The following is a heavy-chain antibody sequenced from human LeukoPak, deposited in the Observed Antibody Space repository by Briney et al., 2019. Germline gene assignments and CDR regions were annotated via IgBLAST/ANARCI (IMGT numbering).Heavy chain of an antibody. Sequence: SETLSLTCTVSGGSISSGGYYWSWIRQPPGEGLEWIGYIYHSGSTYYNPSLKSRVTISVDTSKNQFSLKLSSVTAADTAVYYCARVGSRGYDFWSGLNAFDIWGQGTMVTVSS. D-gene: IGHD3-3*01. CDR2: IYHSGST. CDR1: GGSISSGGYY. J-gene: IGHJ3*02. V-gene: IGHV4-30-2*01. CDR3: ARVGSRGYDFWSGLNAFDI.